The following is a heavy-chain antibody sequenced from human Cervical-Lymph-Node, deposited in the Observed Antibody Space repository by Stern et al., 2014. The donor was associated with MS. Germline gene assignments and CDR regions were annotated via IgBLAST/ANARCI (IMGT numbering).Heavy chain of an antibody. V-gene: IGHV3-23*04. CDR3: AKGHYYDSSGYYY. J-gene: IGHJ4*02. CDR1: GFTFSSYG. D-gene: IGHD3-22*01. CDR2: ISGSGGST. Sequence: EDQLVESGGGLVQPGGSLRLSCAASGFTFSSYGMSWVRQAPGKGLQWVSVISGSGGSTYYADSVKGRFTISRDNSKNTLYLQMNSLRAEDTAVYYCAKGHYYDSSGYYYWGQGTLVTVSS.